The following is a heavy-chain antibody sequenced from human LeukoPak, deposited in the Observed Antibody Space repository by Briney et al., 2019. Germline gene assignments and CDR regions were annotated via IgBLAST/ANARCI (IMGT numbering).Heavy chain of an antibody. Sequence: ASVKVSCKASGYTFTAYYMHWVRQAPGQGLGWMGWINPNSGGTSYAQRFQGRVTMTRDTSISTAYMELSRLRSDDTAVYYCARILGYSSGVFDYWGQGTLVTVSS. D-gene: IGHD6-25*01. J-gene: IGHJ4*02. CDR3: ARILGYSSGVFDY. CDR1: GYTFTAYY. V-gene: IGHV1-2*02. CDR2: INPNSGGT.